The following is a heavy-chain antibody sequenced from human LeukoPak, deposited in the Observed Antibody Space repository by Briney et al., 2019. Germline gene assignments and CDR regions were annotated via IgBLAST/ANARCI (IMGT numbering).Heavy chain of an antibody. CDR1: GGSISSGGYY. Sequence: SETLSLTCTVSGGSISSGGYYWSWIRQPPGKGLEWIGYIYHSGSTYYNPSLKSRVTISVDTSKNQFSLKLSSVTAADTAVYYCARLKAASTYFDYWGQGTLVTVSS. CDR2: IYHSGST. V-gene: IGHV4-30-2*02. CDR3: ARLKAASTYFDY. D-gene: IGHD6-13*01. J-gene: IGHJ4*02.